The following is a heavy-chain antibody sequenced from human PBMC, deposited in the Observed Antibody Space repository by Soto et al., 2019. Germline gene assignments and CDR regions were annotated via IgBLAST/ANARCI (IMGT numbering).Heavy chain of an antibody. CDR3: ARETNWSVDY. D-gene: IGHD1-1*01. J-gene: IGHJ4*02. V-gene: IGHV3-7*01. Sequence: EVQLVESGGGLVQPGGSLRLSCAASGFTFSSYWMRWVRQAPGKGPEWVANIKQDGSEKYYVDSVKGRFTISRDNAKNSLYLHMNSMRAEDTAVYYCARETNWSVDYWGQGTLVTVSS. CDR2: IKQDGSEK. CDR1: GFTFSSYW.